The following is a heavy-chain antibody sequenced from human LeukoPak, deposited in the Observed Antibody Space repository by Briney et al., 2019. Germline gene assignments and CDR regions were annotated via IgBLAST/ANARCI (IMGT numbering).Heavy chain of an antibody. Sequence: SETLSLTCTVSGDSITSGDSYWSWIRQPPGKGLEWIGYIYYSGSTYYNPSLESRVTISVDTSKNQFSPKLRSVTAADTAMYYCSRGADAYKVGRYWGQGTLVTVSS. CDR1: GDSITSGDSY. CDR3: SRGADAYKVGRY. J-gene: IGHJ4*02. V-gene: IGHV4-30-4*01. D-gene: IGHD5-24*01. CDR2: IYYSGST.